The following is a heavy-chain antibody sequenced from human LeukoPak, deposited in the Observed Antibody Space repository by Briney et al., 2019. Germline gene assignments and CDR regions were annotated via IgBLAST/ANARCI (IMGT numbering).Heavy chain of an antibody. CDR3: ASSSSSWFSTRYYYGMDV. V-gene: IGHV4-4*07. J-gene: IGHJ6*02. D-gene: IGHD6-13*01. Sequence: PSESLSLTCTDSGGSISSYYWSWIRQPAGKGLEWIGRIYTSGSTNYNPSLKSRVTMSVDTSKNQFSLKLSSVTAVDTAVYYCASSSSSWFSTRYYYGMDVWGQGTTVTVSS. CDR2: IYTSGST. CDR1: GGSISSYY.